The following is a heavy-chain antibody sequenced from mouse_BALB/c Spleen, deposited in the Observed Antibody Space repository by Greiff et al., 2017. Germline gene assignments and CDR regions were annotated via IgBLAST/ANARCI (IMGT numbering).Heavy chain of an antibody. Sequence: VQLQQSGAELAKPGASVKMSCKASGYTFTSYWMHWVKQRPGQGLEWIGYINPSTGYTEYNQKFKDKATLTADKSSSTAYMQLSSLTSEDSAVYYCARSGEALLRGFAYWGQGTLVTVSA. CDR2: INPSTGYT. V-gene: IGHV1-7*01. J-gene: IGHJ3*01. CDR3: ARSGEALLRGFAY. CDR1: GYTFTSYW. D-gene: IGHD1-1*01.